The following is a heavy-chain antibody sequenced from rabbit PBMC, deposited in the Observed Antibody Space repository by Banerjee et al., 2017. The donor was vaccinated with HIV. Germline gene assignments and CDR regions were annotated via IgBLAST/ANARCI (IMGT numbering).Heavy chain of an antibody. J-gene: IGHJ4*01. V-gene: IGHV1S45*01. D-gene: IGHD4-1*01. CDR1: GFDFSSYY. CDR3: ARDLAGVIGWTLNL. Sequence: QQQLEESGGGLFKPGGSLKLSCTASGFDFSSYYMSWVRQAPGKGLEWIGCIYTISGNTYYASWVNGRFTISETSSTTVTLQMTSLTAADTATYFCARDLAGVIGWTLNLWGPGPLVTVS. CDR2: IYTISGNT.